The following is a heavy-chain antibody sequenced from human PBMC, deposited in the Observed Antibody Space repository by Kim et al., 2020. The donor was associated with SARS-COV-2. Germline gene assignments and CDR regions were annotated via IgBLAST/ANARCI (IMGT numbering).Heavy chain of an antibody. V-gene: IGHV3-15*01. Sequence: VKGRFTISRDDSKNTLYLQMNSLKTEDTAVYYCTTVKEYSSSFGPSDFDYWGQGTLVTVSS. J-gene: IGHJ4*02. D-gene: IGHD6-6*01. CDR3: TTVKEYSSSFGPSDFDY.